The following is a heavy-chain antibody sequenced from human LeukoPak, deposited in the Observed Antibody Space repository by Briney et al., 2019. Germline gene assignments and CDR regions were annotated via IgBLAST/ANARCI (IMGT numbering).Heavy chain of an antibody. V-gene: IGHV1-69*04. Sequence: SVKVSCKASGGTFSSYAISWVRQAPGQGLERMGRIIPILGIANYAQKFQGRVTITADKSTSTAYMELSSLRSEDTAVYYCVRRGDSCCDAFDIWGQGTMVTVSS. CDR3: VRRGDSCCDAFDI. D-gene: IGHD2-2*01. CDR1: GGTFSSYA. J-gene: IGHJ3*02. CDR2: IIPILGIA.